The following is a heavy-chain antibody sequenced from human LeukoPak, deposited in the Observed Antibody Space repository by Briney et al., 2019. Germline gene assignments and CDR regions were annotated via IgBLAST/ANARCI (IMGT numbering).Heavy chain of an antibody. D-gene: IGHD3-3*01. CDR3: ARGSTYYDFWSGLSFGY. J-gene: IGHJ4*02. CDR2: ISSSSSYI. V-gene: IGHV3-21*01. Sequence: GGSLRLSCAASGFTFSSYSMNWVRQAPGKGLEWVSSISSSSSYIYYADSVTGRFTISRDNAKNSLYLQMSSLRAEDTAVYYCARGSTYYDFWSGLSFGYWGQGTLVTVSS. CDR1: GFTFSSYS.